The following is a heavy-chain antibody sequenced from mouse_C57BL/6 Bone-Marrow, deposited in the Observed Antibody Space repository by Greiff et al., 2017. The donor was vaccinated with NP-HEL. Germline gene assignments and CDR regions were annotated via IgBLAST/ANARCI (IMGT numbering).Heavy chain of an antibody. CDR2: ISNLAYSI. Sequence: EVQLVESGGGLVQPGGSLKLSCAASGFTFSDYGMAWVRQAPRKGPEWVAFISNLAYSIYYAATVTGRFTISRENAKNTLYLEMSSLRSEDTAMYYCERRYGDDVGAMDYWGQGTSVTVSS. J-gene: IGHJ4*01. D-gene: IGHD2-2*01. CDR1: GFTFSDYG. V-gene: IGHV5-15*01. CDR3: ERRYGDDVGAMDY.